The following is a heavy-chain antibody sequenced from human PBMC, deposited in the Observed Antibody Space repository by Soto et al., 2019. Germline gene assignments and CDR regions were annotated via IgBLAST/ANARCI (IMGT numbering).Heavy chain of an antibody. CDR3: ARMATSGTLNWFDP. CDR1: GYAFSNND. CDR2: MNPNSGNG. J-gene: IGHJ5*02. Sequence: QVQLVQSVAEVKKPWASVKFSCQASGYAFSNNDISLVRQVTGQGLEWIEWMNPNSGNGGYPQKFQGRVTMTRDTSTSTAYMELSSLTSDDTAIYYCARMATSGTLNWFDPWGQGTLVTVSS. V-gene: IGHV1-8*01.